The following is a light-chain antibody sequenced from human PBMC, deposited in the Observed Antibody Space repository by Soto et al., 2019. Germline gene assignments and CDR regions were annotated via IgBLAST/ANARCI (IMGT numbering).Light chain of an antibody. Sequence: QSVLTQPASVSGSPGQSITISCTGTSSDVGGYNYVSWYQQHPGKAPKLMIYDVSNRPSGVSNRFSGSKSGNTASLTISGLQAEDEADYYCSSYTSSSTLFYGSGTWTKVTVL. V-gene: IGLV2-14*01. CDR3: SSYTSSSTLFYG. CDR2: DVS. CDR1: SSDVGGYNY. J-gene: IGLJ1*01.